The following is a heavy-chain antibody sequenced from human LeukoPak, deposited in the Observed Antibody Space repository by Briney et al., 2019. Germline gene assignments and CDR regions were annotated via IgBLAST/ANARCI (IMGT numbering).Heavy chain of an antibody. CDR2: IIPIFGTA. V-gene: IGHV1-69*13. J-gene: IGHJ4*02. CDR1: GGTFISYA. CDR3: AREVYYYDSSGYSLD. Sequence: SVKVSCKASGGTFISYAISWVRQAPGQGLEWMGGIIPIFGTANYAQKFQGRVTITADESTSTAYMELSSLRSEDTAVYYCAREVYYYDSSGYSLDWGQGTLVTVSS. D-gene: IGHD3-22*01.